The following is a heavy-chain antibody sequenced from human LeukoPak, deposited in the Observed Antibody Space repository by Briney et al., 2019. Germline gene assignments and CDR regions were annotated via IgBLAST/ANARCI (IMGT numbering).Heavy chain of an antibody. CDR3: AKGLSGWSPFDP. Sequence: HPGGSLRLSCAASGFPFSSYAMSWVRRAPGKGLKGVSAISGSGGSTYYADSVKGRFTISRDNSKNTLYLQMNSLRAEDTAVYYCAKGLSGWSPFDPWGQGTLVTVSS. J-gene: IGHJ5*02. CDR1: GFPFSSYA. D-gene: IGHD6-19*01. V-gene: IGHV3-23*01. CDR2: ISGSGGST.